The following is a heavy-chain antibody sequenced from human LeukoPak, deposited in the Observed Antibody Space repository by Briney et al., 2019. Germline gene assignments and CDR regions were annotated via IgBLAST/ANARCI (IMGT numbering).Heavy chain of an antibody. Sequence: ASVKVSCKASGYTFTSYGISWVRQAPGQGLEWMGRISAYNGNTNYAQKLQGRVTMTTHTSTSTAYMELRSLRSDDTAVYYCARDLFAYTSSLGDNWGQGTLVTVSS. CDR1: GYTFTSYG. CDR2: ISAYNGNT. D-gene: IGHD6-6*01. J-gene: IGHJ4*02. V-gene: IGHV1-18*01. CDR3: ARDLFAYTSSLGDN.